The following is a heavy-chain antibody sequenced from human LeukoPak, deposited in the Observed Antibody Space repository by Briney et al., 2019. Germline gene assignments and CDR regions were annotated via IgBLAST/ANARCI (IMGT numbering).Heavy chain of an antibody. CDR2: VSGSGSTT. CDR1: GFTFRSYA. Sequence: GSLRLSCAASGFTFRSYAMTWVRQAPGKGLDWVSSVSGSGSTTYFAASVKGRFTISRDNSKNTLYLQMNSLRDDDTAVYFCAKDRGYDYPFRYFDYWGQGTLVTVSS. V-gene: IGHV3-23*01. D-gene: IGHD3-16*01. J-gene: IGHJ4*02. CDR3: AKDRGYDYPFRYFDY.